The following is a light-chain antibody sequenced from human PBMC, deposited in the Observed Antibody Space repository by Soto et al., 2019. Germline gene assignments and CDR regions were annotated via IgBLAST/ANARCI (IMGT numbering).Light chain of an antibody. J-gene: IGLJ1*01. CDR1: SSDVCGYNY. Sequence: QSALTQPRSVSGSTGQSVTIHCTGTSSDVCGYNYVSWYQQHPGKAPKLMIYDVSKRPSEVPERFSGSKSGNTASLTISGLQAEDEADYYFCSYAGSYSYVFGTGTKVTVL. CDR3: CSYAGSYSYV. CDR2: DVS. V-gene: IGLV2-11*01.